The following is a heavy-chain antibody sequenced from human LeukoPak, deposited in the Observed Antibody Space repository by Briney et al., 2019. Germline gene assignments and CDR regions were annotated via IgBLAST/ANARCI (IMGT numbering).Heavy chain of an antibody. Sequence: SETLSLTCTVSGGSISSGGYYWSWIRQPPGKGLEWIGYIYHSGSTYYNPSLKSRVTISVDRSKNQFSLKLSSVSAADTAVYYCARAIPGYCSSTSCYIDAFDIWGQGTMVTVSS. V-gene: IGHV4-30-2*01. CDR3: ARAIPGYCSSTSCYIDAFDI. CDR1: GGSISSGGYY. J-gene: IGHJ3*02. CDR2: IYHSGST. D-gene: IGHD2-2*02.